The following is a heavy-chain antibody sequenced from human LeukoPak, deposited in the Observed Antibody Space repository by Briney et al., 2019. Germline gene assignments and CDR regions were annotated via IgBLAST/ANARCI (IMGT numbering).Heavy chain of an antibody. J-gene: IGHJ4*02. Sequence: GGSLRLSCAASGFTFSSYALSWVRQAPGKGLEWVSSISGSGVSTFYADSVKGWFTISRDNSKNTLYLQMNNLRAEDTAVYYCAKDRARVTYWGQGTLVTVSS. CDR2: ISGSGVST. CDR1: GFTFSSYA. CDR3: AKDRARVTY. V-gene: IGHV3-23*01. D-gene: IGHD1-26*01.